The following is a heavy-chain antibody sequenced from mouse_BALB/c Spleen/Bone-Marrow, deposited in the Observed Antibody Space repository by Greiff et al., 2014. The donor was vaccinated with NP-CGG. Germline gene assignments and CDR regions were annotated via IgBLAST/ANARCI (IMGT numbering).Heavy chain of an antibody. CDR3: AREDYDSAMDY. J-gene: IGHJ4*01. Sequence: EVQGVESGGGLVRPGGSRKLSCAASGFTFSNFGMHWIRQAPEKGLEWVAYISSYCTIIYYADTVRGRFTISRDNPKNTLLLKMNDLRTEDWAMSNCAREDYDSAMDYWGQGTSVTVSS. CDR1: GFTFSNFG. V-gene: IGHV5-17*02. D-gene: IGHD2-4*01. CDR2: ISSYCTII.